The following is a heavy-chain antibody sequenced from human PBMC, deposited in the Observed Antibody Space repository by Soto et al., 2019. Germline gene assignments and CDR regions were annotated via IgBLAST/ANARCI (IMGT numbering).Heavy chain of an antibody. CDR3: ARDSPGLLSRALDY. D-gene: IGHD3-3*01. Sequence: GGPLRLSCAASVFTFSSYSMNWVRQAPGKGLEWVSSISSSSSYIYYADSVKGRFTISRDNAKNSLYLQMNSLRAEDTAVYYCARDSPGLLSRALDYWGQGTLVTVSS. V-gene: IGHV3-21*01. CDR2: ISSSSSYI. CDR1: VFTFSSYS. J-gene: IGHJ4*02.